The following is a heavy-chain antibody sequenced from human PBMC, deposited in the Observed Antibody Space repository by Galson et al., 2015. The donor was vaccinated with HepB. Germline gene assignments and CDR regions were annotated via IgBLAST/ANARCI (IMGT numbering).Heavy chain of an antibody. CDR3: ARDDLFDNREFDY. CDR1: GFTFSSYW. V-gene: IGHV3-7*01. D-gene: IGHD3-3*01. CDR2: IKQDGSEK. Sequence: SLRLSCAASGFTFSSYWMSWVRQAPGKGLEWVANIKQDGSEKYYVDSVKGRFTISRDNAKNTLYLQMNSLRAEDTAVYYCARDDLFDNREFDYWGQGTLVTVS. J-gene: IGHJ4*02.